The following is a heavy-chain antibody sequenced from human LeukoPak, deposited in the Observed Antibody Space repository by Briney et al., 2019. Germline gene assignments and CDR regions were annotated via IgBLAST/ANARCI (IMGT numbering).Heavy chain of an antibody. CDR3: AKWGDYDILTGYYVSDF. Sequence: GGSLRLACAASGFIFRNYAMSWVRQAPGKGLEWVSAITGSGDTTYYGDSVKGRFNVSRDNSKNTLYVEMNTLRAEDTAVYYCAKWGDYDILTGYYVSDFWGQGTLVTVSS. CDR1: GFIFRNYA. J-gene: IGHJ4*02. V-gene: IGHV3-23*01. D-gene: IGHD3-9*01. CDR2: ITGSGDTT.